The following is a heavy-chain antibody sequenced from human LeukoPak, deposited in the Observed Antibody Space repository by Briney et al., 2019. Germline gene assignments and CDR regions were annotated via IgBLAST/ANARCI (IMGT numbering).Heavy chain of an antibody. CDR2: ISGSGGST. CDR3: ARDSSGYIGYFDY. J-gene: IGHJ4*02. D-gene: IGHD3-22*01. Sequence: GGSLRLSCAASGFTFSSYAMSWVRQAPGKGLEWVSAISGSGGSTYYADSVKGRFTISRDNAKNSLYLQMNSLRAEDTAVYYCARDSSGYIGYFDYWGQGTLVTVSS. CDR1: GFTFSSYA. V-gene: IGHV3-23*01.